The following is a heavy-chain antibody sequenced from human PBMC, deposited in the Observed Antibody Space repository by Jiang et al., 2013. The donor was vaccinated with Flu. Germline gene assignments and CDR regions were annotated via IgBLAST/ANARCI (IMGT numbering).Heavy chain of an antibody. Sequence: GQGLEWMGIINPSGGSTSYAQKFQGRVTMTRDTSTSTVYMELSSLRSEDTAVYYCARALAEFDYWGQGTLVTVSS. V-gene: IGHV1-46*01. CDR3: ARALAEFDY. CDR2: INPSGGST. D-gene: IGHD3-16*01. J-gene: IGHJ4*02.